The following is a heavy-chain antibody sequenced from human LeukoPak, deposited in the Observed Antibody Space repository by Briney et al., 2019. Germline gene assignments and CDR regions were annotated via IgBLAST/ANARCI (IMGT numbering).Heavy chain of an antibody. J-gene: IGHJ4*02. CDR2: ISTGGSTI. D-gene: IGHD2-2*01. CDR1: GFTFSSYA. Sequence: GGSLRLSCAASGFTFSSYAMNWVRQAPGKGLEWLSYISTGGSTIYHADSVKGRFTISRDNANNSLYLQMNSLRPEDTALYYCVRRYCSSTSCTFDYWGQGTLVTVSS. V-gene: IGHV3-48*04. CDR3: VRRYCSSTSCTFDY.